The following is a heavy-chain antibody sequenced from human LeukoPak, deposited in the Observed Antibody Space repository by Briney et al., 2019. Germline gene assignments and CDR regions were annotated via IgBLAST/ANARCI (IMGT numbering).Heavy chain of an antibody. CDR1: GYTFTSYD. D-gene: IGHD6-13*01. V-gene: IGHV1-8*01. CDR3: ARFSSWYHDAFDI. J-gene: IGHJ3*02. Sequence: GASVKVSCKASGYTFTSYDINWVRQATGQGLEWMGWMNPNSGNTGYAQKFQGRVTITRNTSISTAYMELSSLRSEDTAVYYCARFSSWYHDAFDIWGQGTMVTVSS. CDR2: MNPNSGNT.